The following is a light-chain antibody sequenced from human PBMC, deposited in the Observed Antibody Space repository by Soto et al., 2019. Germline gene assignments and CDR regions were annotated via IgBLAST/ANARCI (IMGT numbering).Light chain of an antibody. Sequence: DIQMTQSPSSLAASVGDRVTITCRASQSVGNFLNWYQQKPGLPTKQLIYAASNLQSGVPSRFSGSGSGTDFTLTISNLQPEEFATYYCQQSFTTWTFGQGTKVDIK. CDR2: AAS. J-gene: IGKJ1*01. V-gene: IGKV1-39*01. CDR1: QSVGNF. CDR3: QQSFTTWT.